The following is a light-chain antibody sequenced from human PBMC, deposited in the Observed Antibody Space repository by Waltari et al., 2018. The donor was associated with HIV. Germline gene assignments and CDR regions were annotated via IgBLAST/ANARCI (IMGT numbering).Light chain of an antibody. J-gene: IGLJ1*01. CDR3: QAWDSSTLYV. CDR1: KLGYKY. V-gene: IGLV3-1*01. Sequence: SYELTQPPSVSVSPGQPASITCSGDKLGYKYACWYQQKPGQSPVLVIYQDSKRPSGIPERFSGSNSGNTATLTISGTQAMDEADYYCQAWDSSTLYVFGTGTKVTVL. CDR2: QDS.